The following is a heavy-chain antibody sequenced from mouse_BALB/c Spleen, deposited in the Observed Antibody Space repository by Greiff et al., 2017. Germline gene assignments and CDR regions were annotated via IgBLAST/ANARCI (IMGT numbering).Heavy chain of an antibody. Sequence: EVQLVESGPELVKPGASVKMSCKASGYTFTSYVMHWVKQKPGQGLEWIGYINPYNDGTKYNEKFKGKATLTSDKSSSTAYMELSSLTSEDSAVYYCARGRTGAFFDYWGQGTTLTVSS. V-gene: IGHV1-14*01. CDR3: ARGRTGAFFDY. CDR1: GYTFTSYV. D-gene: IGHD4-1*01. CDR2: INPYNDGT. J-gene: IGHJ2*01.